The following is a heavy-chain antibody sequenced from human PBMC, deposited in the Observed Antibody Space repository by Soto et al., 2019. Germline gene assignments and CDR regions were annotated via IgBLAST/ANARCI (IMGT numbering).Heavy chain of an antibody. V-gene: IGHV3-30*18. D-gene: IGHD2-2*01. CDR3: AKDGSTTWNYYFDS. CDR1: GFTFSSYG. J-gene: IGHJ4*02. CDR2: ISYDGSNK. Sequence: PGGSLRLSCAASGFTFSSYGMHWVRQAPGKGLEWVAVISYDGSNKYYADSVKGRSTISRDNSKNTLFLQMNSLTAEDTAVYYCAKDGSTTWNYYFDSWGQGILVTVSS.